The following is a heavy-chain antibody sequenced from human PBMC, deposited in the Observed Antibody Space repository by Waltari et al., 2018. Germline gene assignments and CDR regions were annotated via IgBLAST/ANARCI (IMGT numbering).Heavy chain of an antibody. Sequence: QVQLVQSGAEVKKPGSSVKVSCKTAGGTFSTFVISWVRQAPGQGLEWMGGTITYSGTAIYAQKFQGRTTITADESTTTAYREVSSLRSEYTAVYYCASRVSEYQELLFACDNWGQGTLVTVSS. CDR1: GGTFSTFV. D-gene: IGHD2-21*02. CDR2: TITYSGTA. V-gene: IGHV1-69*19. J-gene: IGHJ4*02. CDR3: ASRVSEYQELLFACDN.